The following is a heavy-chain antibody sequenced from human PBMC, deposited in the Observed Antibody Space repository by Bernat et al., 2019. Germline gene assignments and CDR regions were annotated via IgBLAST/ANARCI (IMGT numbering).Heavy chain of an antibody. D-gene: IGHD3-3*01. CDR2: IRSRPSGGTT. V-gene: IGHV3-15*01. CDR3: LKEDFDFWT. Sequence: EVHLVESGGGLVKPGESLRVSCAASGFIFRNAWMSWVRQAPGKGLEWVGRIRSRPSGGTTDYAAPVKGSFTISRDDSTNTLYLQMNNLKTEDTAMYYCLKEDFDFWTWGQGTLVTVS. CDR1: GFIFRNAW. J-gene: IGHJ5*02.